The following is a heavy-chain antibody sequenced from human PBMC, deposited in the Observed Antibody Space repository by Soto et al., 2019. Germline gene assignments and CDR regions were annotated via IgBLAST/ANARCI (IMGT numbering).Heavy chain of an antibody. CDR2: ISGSGGST. J-gene: IGHJ6*02. Sequence: GGSLRLSCAASGFTFSSYAMSWVRQAPGKGLEWVSAISGSGGSTYYADSVKGRFNISRDNSKNTLKLQMKSLRAEDTVVYYCAKAKGRYDFWSGYYPRLYYYYGMDVWGQGTTVTVSS. CDR1: GFTFSSYA. D-gene: IGHD3-3*01. CDR3: AKAKGRYDFWSGYYPRLYYYYGMDV. V-gene: IGHV3-23*01.